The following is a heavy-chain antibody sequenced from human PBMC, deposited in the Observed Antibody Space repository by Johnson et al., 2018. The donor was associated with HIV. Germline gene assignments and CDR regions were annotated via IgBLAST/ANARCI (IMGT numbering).Heavy chain of an antibody. Sequence: QVQLVESGGGVVQPGRSLRLSCAASGFTFSSYAMHWVRQAPGKGLEWVAVISYDGSNKYYEDSVKGRFTISRDNAKNSLYLQMNSLRDKDTAVYYCPRRTVVSPGAFDIWGQGTMVTLSS. CDR2: ISYDGSNK. D-gene: IGHD4-23*01. V-gene: IGHV3-30*04. J-gene: IGHJ3*02. CDR3: PRRTVVSPGAFDI. CDR1: GFTFSSYA.